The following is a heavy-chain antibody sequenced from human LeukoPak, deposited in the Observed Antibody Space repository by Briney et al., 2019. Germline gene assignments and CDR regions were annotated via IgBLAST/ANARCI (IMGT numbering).Heavy chain of an antibody. CDR3: AGHCYDSSGLAYYFDY. Sequence: SETLSLTCTVSGGSISSTSSYWGWIRQPPGKGLEWIGSVRYSGKTYYNPSLKSRVTMSLDTSKNQFSLRLTSVTAADTAVYSCAGHCYDSSGLAYYFDYWGQGTLVTVSS. D-gene: IGHD3-22*01. CDR2: VRYSGKT. CDR1: GGSISSTSSY. V-gene: IGHV4-39*01. J-gene: IGHJ4*02.